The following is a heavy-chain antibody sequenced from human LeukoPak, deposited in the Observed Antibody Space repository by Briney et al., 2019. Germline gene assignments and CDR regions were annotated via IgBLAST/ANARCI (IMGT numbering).Heavy chain of an antibody. V-gene: IGHV1-2*02. CDR1: GYTFTDYY. J-gene: IGHJ6*02. CDR2: INPNSGGT. CDR3: ARASTFYSYGMDV. Sequence: ASVKVFCKASGYTFTDYYMHWVRQAPGQGLEWMGWINPNSGGTNFAQKFQGRVTMTRDTSISTAYMELSRLRSDDTAVYYCARASTFYSYGMDVWGQGTTVTVSS. D-gene: IGHD3-16*01.